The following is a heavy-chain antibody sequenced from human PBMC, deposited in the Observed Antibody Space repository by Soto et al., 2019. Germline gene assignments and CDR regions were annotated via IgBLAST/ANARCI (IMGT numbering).Heavy chain of an antibody. CDR1: GFPFSNYA. CDR2: ISGSGGST. Sequence: SLRLSCASSGFPFSNYAMSWVRQAPGKGLAWVSAISGSGGSTYYADSVKGRFTISRDNSKNTLYLQMNSLRAEDTALYYCAKVPVGATGRFDYWGQGTLVTVS. J-gene: IGHJ4*02. D-gene: IGHD1-26*01. V-gene: IGHV3-23*01. CDR3: AKVPVGATGRFDY.